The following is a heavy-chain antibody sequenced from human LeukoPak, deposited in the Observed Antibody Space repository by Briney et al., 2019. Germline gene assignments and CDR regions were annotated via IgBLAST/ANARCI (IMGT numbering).Heavy chain of an antibody. V-gene: IGHV3-30*02. Sequence: GGSLRLSCAASGFTFSSYGMHWVRQAPGKGLEWVAFIRYDGSNKYYADSVKGRFTISRDNSKNTLYLQMNSLRAEDTAVYYCAKDTGSGTLYYFDYWGQGTLVTVSS. D-gene: IGHD3-10*01. J-gene: IGHJ4*02. CDR3: AKDTGSGTLYYFDY. CDR2: IRYDGSNK. CDR1: GFTFSSYG.